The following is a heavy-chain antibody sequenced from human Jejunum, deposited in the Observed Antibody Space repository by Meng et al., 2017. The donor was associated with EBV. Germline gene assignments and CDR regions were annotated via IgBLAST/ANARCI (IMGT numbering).Heavy chain of an antibody. CDR2: ISNDGNNK. CDR3: TREWGADY. Sequence: QVQLVESGGGLVQPGSSMRPSCEASGLTFSGHAMPWVRQAQGKGLKWVALISNDGNNKYYADSVKGRFNISRDNSNNTLYLQMNSLRVDHTTLYYCTREWGADYWGQGTLVTVSS. J-gene: IGHJ4*02. V-gene: IGHV3-30-3*01. CDR1: GLTFSGHA. D-gene: IGHD3-16*01.